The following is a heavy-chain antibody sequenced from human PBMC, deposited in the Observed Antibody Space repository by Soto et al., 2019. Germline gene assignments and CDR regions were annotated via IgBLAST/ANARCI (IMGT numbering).Heavy chain of an antibody. CDR2: ISGSGGST. V-gene: IGHV3-23*01. Sequence: EVQLLESGGGLVQPGGSLRLSCAASGFTFSSYAMSWVRQAPGKGLEWVSAISGSGGSTYYADSVKGRFTISRDNPKNTLYLQMNSLRAEDTAVYYCAKERAYYYGSGSYSVGDAFDIWGQGTMVTVSS. D-gene: IGHD3-10*01. CDR1: GFTFSSYA. CDR3: AKERAYYYGSGSYSVGDAFDI. J-gene: IGHJ3*02.